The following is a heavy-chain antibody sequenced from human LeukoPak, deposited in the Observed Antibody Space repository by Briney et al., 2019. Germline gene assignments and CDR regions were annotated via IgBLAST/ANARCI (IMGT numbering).Heavy chain of an antibody. J-gene: IGHJ3*02. V-gene: IGHV3-21*01. CDR2: ISSSGSYI. Sequence: PGGSLRLSCAASTFTFRSYTMNWVRQAPGTGLEWVSSISSSGSYIYYADSLKGRFTVSRGNARKSLYLQMNSLRAENTAVYYCARASDHDWGSYRWDAFDIWGQGTMVTVSS. CDR1: TFTFRSYT. CDR3: ARASDHDWGSYRWDAFDI. D-gene: IGHD3-16*02.